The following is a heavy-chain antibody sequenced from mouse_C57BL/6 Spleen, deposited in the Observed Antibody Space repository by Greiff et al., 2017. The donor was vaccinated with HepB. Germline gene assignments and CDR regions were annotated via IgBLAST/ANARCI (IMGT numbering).Heavy chain of an antibody. CDR3: AKAYDYDDDCYAMDY. Sequence: VQLQQPGAELVKPGASVKMSCKASGYTFTSYWITWVKQRPGQGLEWIGDIYPGSGSTNYNEKFKSKATLTVDTSSSTAYMQLSSLTSEDSAVYYCAKAYDYDDDCYAMDYWGQGTSVTVSS. CDR2: IYPGSGST. J-gene: IGHJ4*01. D-gene: IGHD2-4*01. CDR1: GYTFTSYW. V-gene: IGHV1-55*01.